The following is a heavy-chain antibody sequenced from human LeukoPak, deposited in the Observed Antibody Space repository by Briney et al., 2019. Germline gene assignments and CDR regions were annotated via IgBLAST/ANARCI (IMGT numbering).Heavy chain of an antibody. D-gene: IGHD3-16*01. CDR1: GGSISSGGYS. Sequence: SETLSLTCAVSGGSISSGGYSWSWIRQPPGKGLEWIGYIYHSGSTYYNPSLKSRVAISVDRSKNQFSLKLSSVTAADTAVYYCARVFGLRVGQYYIDYWGQGTLVTVSS. CDR3: ARVFGLRVGQYYIDY. J-gene: IGHJ4*02. CDR2: IYHSGST. V-gene: IGHV4-30-2*01.